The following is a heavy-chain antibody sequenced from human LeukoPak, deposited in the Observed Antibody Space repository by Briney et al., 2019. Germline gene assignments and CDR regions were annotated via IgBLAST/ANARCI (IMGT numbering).Heavy chain of an antibody. CDR2: IYPGDSDT. J-gene: IGHJ4*02. Sequence: GESLKISCKGSGYSFTSYWIGWVRQMPGKGLEWMGIIYPGDSDTRYSPSFQGQVTISADKSISTAYLQWSSLEASDTAMYYCARVGYSSSWPFDYWGQGTLVTVSS. CDR3: ARVGYSSSWPFDY. D-gene: IGHD6-13*01. CDR1: GYSFTSYW. V-gene: IGHV5-51*01.